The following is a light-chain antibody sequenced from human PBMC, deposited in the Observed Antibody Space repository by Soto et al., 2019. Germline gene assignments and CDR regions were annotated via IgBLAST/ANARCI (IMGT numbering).Light chain of an antibody. CDR2: SNN. J-gene: IGLJ2*01. CDR3: AAWDDSLNGVV. V-gene: IGLV1-44*01. CDR1: SSNIGDNT. Sequence: QAVLTQPPSASGTPGQRVTISCSGSSSNIGDNTVNWYQQLPGTAPKLLIHSNNERPSGVPDRFSGSKSGTSASLAISGLXXXXXXXXXCAAWDDSLNGVVFGGGTKVTVL.